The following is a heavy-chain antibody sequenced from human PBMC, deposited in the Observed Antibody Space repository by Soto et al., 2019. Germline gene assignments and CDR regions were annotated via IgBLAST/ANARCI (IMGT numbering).Heavy chain of an antibody. CDR2: ISGSGGST. J-gene: IGHJ4*02. D-gene: IGHD4-17*01. Sequence: EVQLLESGGGLVQPGGSLRLSCAASGFTFSSYAMSWVRQAPGKGLEWVSAISGSGGSTYYGDSVKGRFTISRDNSKNTLYLQMNRLRAEDTAVYYCANDLGGWAIRVTTRSPFDYWGQGTLVTVSS. V-gene: IGHV3-23*01. CDR3: ANDLGGWAIRVTTRSPFDY. CDR1: GFTFSSYA.